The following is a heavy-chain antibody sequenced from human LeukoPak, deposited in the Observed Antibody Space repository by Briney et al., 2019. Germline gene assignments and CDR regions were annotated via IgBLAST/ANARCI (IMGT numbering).Heavy chain of an antibody. Sequence: MESGPTLVNPTETLTLTCTVSGFSLSNARMGVSWIRQPPGKALGWLAHIFSNDEKSYSTSLKSRLTISKDTSKSQVVLTMTNMDPVDTATYYCARILAPITIFGVVIKYGMDVWGQGTTVTVSS. V-gene: IGHV2-26*01. J-gene: IGHJ6*02. CDR3: ARILAPITIFGVVIKYGMDV. CDR1: GFSLSNARMG. CDR2: IFSNDEK. D-gene: IGHD3-3*01.